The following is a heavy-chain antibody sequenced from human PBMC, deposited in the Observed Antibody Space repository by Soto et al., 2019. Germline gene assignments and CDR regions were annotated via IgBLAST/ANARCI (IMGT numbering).Heavy chain of an antibody. CDR2: IYWDDYK. D-gene: IGHD6-13*01. Sequence: QITLKESGPTLVKPTQTLTLTCTFSGFSLSTRGVGVGWIRQPPGKALEWLALIYWDDYKRYSPSLKSRLTITKDTSKNQVVLTMTNMDPVDTATYYCAHRLAATGLFDYWGQGTLVTVSS. V-gene: IGHV2-5*02. J-gene: IGHJ4*02. CDR1: GFSLSTRGVG. CDR3: AHRLAATGLFDY.